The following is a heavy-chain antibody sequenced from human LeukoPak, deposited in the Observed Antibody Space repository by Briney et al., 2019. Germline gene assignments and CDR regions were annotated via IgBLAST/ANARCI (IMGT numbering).Heavy chain of an antibody. Sequence: PGGSLRLSCAASGFTFSSYSMNWVRQAPGKGLEWVSYISSSSSYIYYADSVKGRFTISRDNAKNSLYLQMNSLRAEDTAVYYCARVYYDILTGYLGVDPWGQGTLVTVSS. D-gene: IGHD3-9*01. CDR2: ISSSSSYI. J-gene: IGHJ5*02. V-gene: IGHV3-21*05. CDR1: GFTFSSYS. CDR3: ARVYYDILTGYLGVDP.